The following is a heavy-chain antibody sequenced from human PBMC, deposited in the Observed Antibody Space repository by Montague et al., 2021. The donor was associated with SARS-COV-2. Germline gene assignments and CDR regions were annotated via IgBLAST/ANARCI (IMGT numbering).Heavy chain of an antibody. Sequence: PPLVKPTQTLTLTCTFSGFSLSTSGMCVSWIRQPPGKALEWLALXDWDDDKYYSTSLKTRLTISKDTSKNQVVLTMTNMDPVDTATYHCARIFDSSWPTFDYWGQGTLVTVSS. J-gene: IGHJ4*02. CDR1: GFSLSTSGMC. CDR2: XDWDDDK. CDR3: ARIFDSSWPTFDY. V-gene: IGHV2-70*01. D-gene: IGHD6-13*01.